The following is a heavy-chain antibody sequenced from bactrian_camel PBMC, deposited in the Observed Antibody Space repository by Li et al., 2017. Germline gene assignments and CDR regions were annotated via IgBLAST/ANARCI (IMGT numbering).Heavy chain of an antibody. V-gene: IGHV3S53*01. CDR2: ADVDGAK. J-gene: IGHJ6*01. Sequence: VQLVESGGGSVQTGGSLTLSRVGSQDIFNRYCMAWFHQGPGEEREGVAAADVDGAKIYADSVRGRFTISQDNAKATVYLQMNSLKPEDTAMYYCAADPGDCVGGRFSYWGQGTQVTVS. D-gene: IGHD2*01. CDR1: QDIFNRYC. CDR3: AADPGDCVGGRFSY.